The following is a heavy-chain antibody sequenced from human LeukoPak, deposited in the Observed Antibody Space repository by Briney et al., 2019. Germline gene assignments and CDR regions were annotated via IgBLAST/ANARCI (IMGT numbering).Heavy chain of an antibody. D-gene: IGHD5-18*01. CDR3: ARQPDTAMEYYFDY. V-gene: IGHV4-39*01. Sequence: PSETLSLTCTASGGSISSSSYYWGWIRQPPGKGLEWIGSIYYSGSTYYNPSLESRVTISVDTSKNQFSLKLSSVAAADTAVYYCARQPDTAMEYYFDYWGQGTLVTVSS. CDR2: IYYSGST. J-gene: IGHJ4*02. CDR1: GGSISSSSYY.